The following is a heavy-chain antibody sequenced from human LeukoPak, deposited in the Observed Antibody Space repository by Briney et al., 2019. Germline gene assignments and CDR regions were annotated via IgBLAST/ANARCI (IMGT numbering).Heavy chain of an antibody. CDR1: GFTFSGSA. CDR2: IRSKANSYAT. Sequence: GGSLRLSCAASGFTFSGSAMHWVRQASGKGLEWVGRIRSKANSYATAYAASVKGRFTISRADSKNTAYLQMNSLKTEDTAVYYCTSMGKNDYVWGSYRQFDYWGQGTLVTVSS. D-gene: IGHD3-16*02. CDR3: TSMGKNDYVWGSYRQFDY. V-gene: IGHV3-73*01. J-gene: IGHJ4*02.